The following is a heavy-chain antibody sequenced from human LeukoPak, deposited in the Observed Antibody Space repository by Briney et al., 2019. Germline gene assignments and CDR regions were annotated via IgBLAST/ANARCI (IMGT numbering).Heavy chain of an antibody. D-gene: IGHD3-3*01. V-gene: IGHV1-69*06. J-gene: IGHJ4*02. CDR2: IIPIFGTA. CDR1: GGTFSSYA. Sequence: SVKVSCKASGGTFSSYAISWVRQAPGQGLEWMGGIIPIFGTANYAQKFQGRVTITADKSTSTAYMELSSLRSEDTAVYYCASRNYDFWSGYSKRYYFDYWGQGTLVTVSS. CDR3: ASRNYDFWSGYSKRYYFDY.